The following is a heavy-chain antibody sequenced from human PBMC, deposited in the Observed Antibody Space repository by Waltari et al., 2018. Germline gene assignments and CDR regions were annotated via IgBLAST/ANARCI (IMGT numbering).Heavy chain of an antibody. CDR1: GFTFSSYG. V-gene: IGHV3-23*04. D-gene: IGHD2-8*01. Sequence: EVQLVESGGGLVQPGGSLRLSCTASGFTFSSYGMTWVRQAPGKGLEWVSAIGGSTGSTNYADSVRGRFTISRDNSKNTLYLQMNSLRAEDTALYYCAKSGRSPCTFDIWGQGTMVTVSS. CDR2: IGGSTGST. J-gene: IGHJ3*02. CDR3: AKSGRSPCTFDI.